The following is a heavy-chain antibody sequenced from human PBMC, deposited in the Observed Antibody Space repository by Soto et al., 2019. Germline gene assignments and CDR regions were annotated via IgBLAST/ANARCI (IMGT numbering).Heavy chain of an antibody. CDR3: ASFPCSWGFDY. Sequence: PGGSLTLSCASSGCTFSSSGMNWVRQAPGKRLVWFSSNSSSNGYIYYTDSVKGRFTISRDNAKNSLYLKMNSLTAEDTAVYYCASFPCSWGFDYWGQGTLVTVSS. V-gene: IGHV3-21*01. CDR2: NSSSNGYI. J-gene: IGHJ4*02. CDR1: GCTFSSSG. D-gene: IGHD6-13*01.